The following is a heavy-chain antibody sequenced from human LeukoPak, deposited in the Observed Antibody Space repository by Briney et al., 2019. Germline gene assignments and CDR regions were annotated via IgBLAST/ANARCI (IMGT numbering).Heavy chain of an antibody. V-gene: IGHV3-30*18. CDR2: ISYDGSNK. CDR3: AKDDHVLLWFGDQAVVDY. D-gene: IGHD3-10*01. Sequence: QPGGSLRLSCAASGFTFSSYGMHWVRQAPGKGLEWVAVISYDGSNKYYADSVKGRFTISRDNSKNTLYLQMNSLRAEDTAVYYCAKDDHVLLWFGDQAVVDYWGQGTLVTVSS. CDR1: GFTFSSYG. J-gene: IGHJ4*02.